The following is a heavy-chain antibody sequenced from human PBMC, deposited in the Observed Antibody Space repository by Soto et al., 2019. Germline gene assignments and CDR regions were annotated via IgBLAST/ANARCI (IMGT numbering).Heavy chain of an antibody. D-gene: IGHD3-16*02. CDR3: ARDLYDYVWGSYRPSWFDP. Sequence: SVEVSCKASGGTFSSYAISWVRQAPGQGLEWMGGIIPIFGTANYAQKFQGRVTSTADESTSTAYMELSSLRSEDTAVYYCARDLYDYVWGSYRPSWFDPWGRG. V-gene: IGHV1-69*13. CDR1: GGTFSSYA. CDR2: IIPIFGTA. J-gene: IGHJ5*02.